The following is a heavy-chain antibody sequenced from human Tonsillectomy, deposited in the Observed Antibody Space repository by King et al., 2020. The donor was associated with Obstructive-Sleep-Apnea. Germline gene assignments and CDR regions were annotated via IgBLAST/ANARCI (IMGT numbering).Heavy chain of an antibody. CDR3: AKDRGCSSTSCRASYYYYYGMDV. V-gene: IGHV3-9*01. Sequence: VPLVESGGGLVQPGRSLRLSCAASGFTFDDYAMHWVRQAPGKGLEWVSGISWNSGSIGYADSVKGRFTISRDNAKNSLYLQMNSLRAEDTALYYCAKDRGCSSTSCRASYYYYYGMDVWGQGTTVTVSS. D-gene: IGHD2-2*01. CDR1: GFTFDDYA. CDR2: ISWNSGSI. J-gene: IGHJ6*02.